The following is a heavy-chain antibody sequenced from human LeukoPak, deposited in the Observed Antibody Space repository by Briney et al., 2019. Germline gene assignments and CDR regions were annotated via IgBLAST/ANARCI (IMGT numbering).Heavy chain of an antibody. Sequence: GGSLRLSCAASGFTVSSNYMSWVRQAPGKGLEWVSIIYSGGSTFYADSVKGRFTISRDNSKNTLYLQMKSMGAEDTAVYYCARGGSYLSAFDIWGQGTMVTVSS. CDR1: GFTVSSNY. CDR3: ARGGSYLSAFDI. V-gene: IGHV3-53*01. D-gene: IGHD1-26*01. J-gene: IGHJ3*02. CDR2: IYSGGST.